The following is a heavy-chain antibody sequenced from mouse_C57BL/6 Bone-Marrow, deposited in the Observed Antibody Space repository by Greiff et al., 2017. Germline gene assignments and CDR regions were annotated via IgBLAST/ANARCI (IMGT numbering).Heavy chain of an antibody. CDR3: APYYGSSLYYFDY. CDR1: GYTFTSYG. CDR2: IYIGNGYT. Sequence: EVQRVESGAELVRPGSSVKMSCKTSGYTFTSYGINWVKQRPGQGLEWIGYIYIGNGYTEYNEKFKGKATLTSDTSSSTAYMQLSSLTSEDSAIYFCAPYYGSSLYYFDYWGQGTTLTVSS. V-gene: IGHV1-58*01. D-gene: IGHD1-1*01. J-gene: IGHJ2*01.